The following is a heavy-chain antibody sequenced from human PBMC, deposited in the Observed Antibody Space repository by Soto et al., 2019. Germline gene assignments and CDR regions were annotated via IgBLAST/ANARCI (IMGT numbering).Heavy chain of an antibody. Sequence: GGSLRLSCAASGFTFSSYWMSWVRQAPGKGLEWVANIKQDGSEKYYVDSVKGRFTISRDNAKNSLYLQMNSLRAEDTAVYYCASSLPYSGSYFDYWGQGTLVTVSS. V-gene: IGHV3-7*05. CDR2: IKQDGSEK. J-gene: IGHJ4*02. D-gene: IGHD1-26*01. CDR1: GFTFSSYW. CDR3: ASSLPYSGSYFDY.